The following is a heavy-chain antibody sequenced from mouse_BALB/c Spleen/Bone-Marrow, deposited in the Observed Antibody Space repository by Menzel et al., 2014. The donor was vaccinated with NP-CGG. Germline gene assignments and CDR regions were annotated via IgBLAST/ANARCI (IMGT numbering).Heavy chain of an antibody. Sequence: VQGVESGPGLVSPSQSLSITCTVSGFSLSRYSIHWIRQPPGNGLEWLGMIWGGGSTDYNSALKSRLSISKDNFKSQVFLKMNSLQSDDTAIYYCARNLRDPFAYWGQGTLVTVSA. J-gene: IGHJ3*01. V-gene: IGHV2-6-4*01. CDR3: ARNLRDPFAY. CDR2: IWGGGST. CDR1: GFSLSRYS.